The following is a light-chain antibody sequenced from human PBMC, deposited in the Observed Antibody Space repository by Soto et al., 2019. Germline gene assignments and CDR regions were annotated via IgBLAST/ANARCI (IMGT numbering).Light chain of an antibody. CDR1: QSVSSY. V-gene: IGKV3-11*01. CDR2: DAS. Sequence: EIVFTQSPAALSLSPGERATLSGRASQSVSSYLAWFQQEPGQAPRLLIYDASNRATCIPARFSGIVSRTTFPLTLRSLEPEDFAVYYCHRTWRFGQGTKV. J-gene: IGKJ1*01. CDR3: HRTWR.